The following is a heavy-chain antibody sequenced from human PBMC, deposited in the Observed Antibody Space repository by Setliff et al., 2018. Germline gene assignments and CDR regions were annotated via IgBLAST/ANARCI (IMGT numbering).Heavy chain of an antibody. CDR3: ARGRLQFLEWLFLDY. CDR2: IGAYNGNT. D-gene: IGHD3-3*01. V-gene: IGHV1-18*01. CDR1: GYTFTNYG. Sequence: ASVKVSCKASGYTFTNYGVTWVRQAPGQGLEWMGWIGAYNGNTYNAHKFQGRVTMTSDTSTSTAYMELRSLRSDDTAVYYCARGRLQFLEWLFLDYWGQGTLVTVSS. J-gene: IGHJ4*02.